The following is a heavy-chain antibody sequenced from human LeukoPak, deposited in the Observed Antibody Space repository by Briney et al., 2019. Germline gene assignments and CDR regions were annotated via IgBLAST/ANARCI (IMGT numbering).Heavy chain of an antibody. V-gene: IGHV4-34*01. Sequence: SETLSLTCAVYGGSLSGYYWSWIRQPPGKGLEWIGETHHSGSTNYNPSLKSRVTMSVDTTKSQFSLKLSSVTAADTAVYYCARVPALQDFFDAFDIWGQGTMVTVSS. J-gene: IGHJ3*02. CDR2: THHSGST. D-gene: IGHD3-3*01. CDR1: GGSLSGYY. CDR3: ARVPALQDFFDAFDI.